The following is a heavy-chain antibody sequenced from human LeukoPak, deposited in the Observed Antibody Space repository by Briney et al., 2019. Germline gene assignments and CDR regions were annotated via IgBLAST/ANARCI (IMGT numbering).Heavy chain of an antibody. D-gene: IGHD6-6*01. Sequence: SQTLSLTCTVSGGSISSGGYYWSWIRQHPGKGLEWIGYIYYSGSTYYNPSLKSRVTISVDTSKNQFSLKLSSVTAADTAVYYCARASWSSSISWLAWGQGTLVTVSS. CDR1: GGSISSGGYY. CDR3: ARASWSSSISWLA. CDR2: IYYSGST. V-gene: IGHV4-31*03. J-gene: IGHJ5*02.